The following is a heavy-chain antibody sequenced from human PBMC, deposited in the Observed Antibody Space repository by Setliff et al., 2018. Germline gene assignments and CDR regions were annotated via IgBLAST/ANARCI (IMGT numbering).Heavy chain of an antibody. J-gene: IGHJ4*02. D-gene: IGHD2-8*01. CDR2: IGVYTGKT. CDR1: GYKFADYG. Sequence: KVSCKASGYKFADYGITWVRQAPGQGLEWMGWIGVYTGKTYYADKFQGRVTMTTDSSTDTAYLELRSLKSDDTAVYYCSRLVRYCTTTTCQRLSGGEYWGQGTLVTVSS. V-gene: IGHV1-18*01. CDR3: SRLVRYCTTTTCQRLSGGEY.